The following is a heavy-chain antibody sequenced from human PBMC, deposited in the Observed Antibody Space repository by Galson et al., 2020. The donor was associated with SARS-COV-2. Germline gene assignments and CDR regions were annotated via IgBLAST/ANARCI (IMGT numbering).Heavy chain of an antibody. V-gene: IGHV4-38-2*02. J-gene: IGHJ4*02. CDR1: TYSISSGFY. Sequence: SETLSLTCYVSTYSISSGFYWGWIRQPPGKGLEWIGSLYHSGTTYFNPSLKSRVTISVDTSKNQFSLKLTSVTAADTAVYYCARGARRDTMVRGMFYIDFWGQGTLVTVSS. CDR3: ARGARRDTMVRGMFYIDF. D-gene: IGHD3-10*01. CDR2: LYHSGTT.